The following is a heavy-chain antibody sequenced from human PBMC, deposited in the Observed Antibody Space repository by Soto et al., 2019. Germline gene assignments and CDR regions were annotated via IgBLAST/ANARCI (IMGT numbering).Heavy chain of an antibody. Sequence: GESLKISCKASAYIFTNYWIGWVRQMPGKGLEWMGIIYPGDSDTRYSPSFQGQVTISVDKSVSTAYLQWNSLKASDTAMYYCARLRNTAMADFDYWGQGTLVTVSS. CDR1: AYIFTNYW. J-gene: IGHJ4*02. CDR2: IYPGDSDT. CDR3: ARLRNTAMADFDY. D-gene: IGHD5-18*01. V-gene: IGHV5-51*01.